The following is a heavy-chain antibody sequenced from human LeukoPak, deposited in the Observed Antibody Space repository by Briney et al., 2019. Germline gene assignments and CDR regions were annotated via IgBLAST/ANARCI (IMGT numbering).Heavy chain of an antibody. D-gene: IGHD5-18*01. J-gene: IGHJ5*02. CDR1: GFTFSSYA. CDR2: ISYDGSNK. Sequence: GGSLRLSCAASGFTFSSYAMHWVRQAPGKGLEWVAVISYDGSNKYYADSVKGRFTISRDNSKNTAYLQMNSLKTEDTAVYYCTVDTAMVPDWFDPWGQGTLVTVSS. CDR3: TVDTAMVPDWFDP. V-gene: IGHV3-30*04.